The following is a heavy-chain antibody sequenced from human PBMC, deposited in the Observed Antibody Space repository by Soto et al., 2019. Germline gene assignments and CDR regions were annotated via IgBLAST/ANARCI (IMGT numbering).Heavy chain of an antibody. Sequence: EVVLVESGGGLVKPGGSLRLSCAASGFTFSSYTMHWVRQAPGKGLEWVSSISSGSSLLYYADSVRGRFTISRDNAKNSLYLQMNSLIADETAVYYWARVPDSSAYYYYFHYWGQGALVTVSS. CDR3: ARVPDSSAYYYYFHY. V-gene: IGHV3-21*01. J-gene: IGHJ4*02. D-gene: IGHD3-22*01. CDR2: ISSGSSLL. CDR1: GFTFSSYT.